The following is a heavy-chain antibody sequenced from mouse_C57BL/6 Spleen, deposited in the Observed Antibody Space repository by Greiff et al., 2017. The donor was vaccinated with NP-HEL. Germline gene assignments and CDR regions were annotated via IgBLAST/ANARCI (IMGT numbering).Heavy chain of an antibody. V-gene: IGHV1-54*01. CDR1: GYAFTNYL. CDR3: ASSDGYGAMDY. CDR2: INPGSGGT. J-gene: IGHJ4*01. D-gene: IGHD2-3*01. Sequence: QVQLQQSGAELVRPGTSVKVSFKASGYAFTNYLIEWVKQRPGQGLEWIGVINPGSGGTNYNEKFKGKATLTADKSSSTAYMQLSSLTSEDSAVYFCASSDGYGAMDYWGQGTSVTVSS.